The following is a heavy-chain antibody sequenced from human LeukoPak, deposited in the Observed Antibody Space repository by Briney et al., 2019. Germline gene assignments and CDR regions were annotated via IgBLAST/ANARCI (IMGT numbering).Heavy chain of an antibody. CDR1: GYTFTSYD. V-gene: IGHV7-4-1*02. CDR2: INTNTGNP. CDR3: ARGEAMEDWYFDL. J-gene: IGHJ2*01. D-gene: IGHD1-26*01. Sequence: GASVKVSCKASGYTFTSYDINWVRQATGQGLEWMGWINTNTGNPTYAQGFTGRFVFSLDTSVSTAYLQISSLKAEDTAVYYCARGEAMEDWYFDLWGRGTLVTVSS.